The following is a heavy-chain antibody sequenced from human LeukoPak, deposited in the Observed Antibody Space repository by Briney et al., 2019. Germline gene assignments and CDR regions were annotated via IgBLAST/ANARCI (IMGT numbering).Heavy chain of an antibody. V-gene: IGHV3-66*01. J-gene: IGHJ2*01. D-gene: IGHD3-9*01. Sequence: GGSLRLSCAASGFTVSNNYMAWVRQAPGKGLEWVSVIYDGGFTEYTDSVKGRFTISRDNSKNTLDLQMNSLRAEDTAVYYCARVMGRLVRNWYFDLWGRGTLVTVSS. CDR2: IYDGGFT. CDR1: GFTVSNNY. CDR3: ARVMGRLVRNWYFDL.